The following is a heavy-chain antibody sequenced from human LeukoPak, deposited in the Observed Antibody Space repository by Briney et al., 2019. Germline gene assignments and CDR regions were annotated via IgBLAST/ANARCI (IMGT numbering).Heavy chain of an antibody. CDR3: EKNMGISAQLWPPDY. V-gene: IGHV3-9*01. D-gene: IGHD5-18*01. Sequence: GGSLRLSCAASGFTFGDYAMHWVGQAPGKGLEWVSGISWNSGSIGYAESVKGRFTISRDNAKNSLYLQMNSLRAEDTALYYCEKNMGISAQLWPPDYCGQGPLVPVSS. J-gene: IGHJ4*02. CDR2: ISWNSGSI. CDR1: GFTFGDYA.